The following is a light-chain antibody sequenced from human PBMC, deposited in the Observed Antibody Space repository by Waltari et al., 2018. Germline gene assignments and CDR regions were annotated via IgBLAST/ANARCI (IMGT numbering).Light chain of an antibody. Sequence: QSALTQPRSVSGSPGQSVTITCTGTSSDVGGYNFFSWYQQHPDKPPKFMIYDVSKRPSGVPDRFSGSKSGNTASLTISGLQAEDEADYYCCSYAAGSLYVFGTGTKVTVL. J-gene: IGLJ1*01. CDR1: SSDVGGYNF. CDR2: DVS. V-gene: IGLV2-11*01. CDR3: CSYAAGSLYV.